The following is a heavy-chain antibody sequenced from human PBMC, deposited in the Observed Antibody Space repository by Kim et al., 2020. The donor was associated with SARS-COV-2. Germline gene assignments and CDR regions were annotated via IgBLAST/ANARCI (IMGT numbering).Heavy chain of an antibody. Sequence: GGSLRLSCAASGFTFSSYSMNWVRQAPGKGLEWVSSISSSSYIYYADSVKGRFTISRDNAKNSLYLQMNSLRAEDTAVYYCARGMGDTAMVYYYYGMDVWGQGTTVTVSS. V-gene: IGHV3-21*01. CDR3: ARGMGDTAMVYYYYGMDV. CDR1: GFTFSSYS. D-gene: IGHD5-18*01. J-gene: IGHJ6*02. CDR2: ISSSSYI.